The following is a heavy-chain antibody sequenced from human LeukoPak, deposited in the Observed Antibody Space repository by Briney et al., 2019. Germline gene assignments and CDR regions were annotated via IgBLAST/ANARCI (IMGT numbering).Heavy chain of an antibody. D-gene: IGHD4-17*01. V-gene: IGHV4-31*03. CDR1: GGSISIGGYY. CDR3: ARDSWTPVTTSGRGYYYYGMDV. Sequence: SETLSLTCTVSGGSISIGGYYWSWIRQHPGKGLEWIGYIYYSGSTYYNPSLKSRVTISVDTPKNQFSLKLSSVTAADTAVYYCARDSWTPVTTSGRGYYYYGMDVWGQGTTVTVSS. CDR2: IYYSGST. J-gene: IGHJ6*02.